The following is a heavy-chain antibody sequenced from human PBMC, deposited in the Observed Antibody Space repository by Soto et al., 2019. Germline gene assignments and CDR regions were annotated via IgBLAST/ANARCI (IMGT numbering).Heavy chain of an antibody. J-gene: IGHJ6*03. Sequence: GGSLRLSCAASGFTVSSNYMSWVRQAPGKGLEWVSVIYSGGSTDYADSVKGRFTIYRDNSKNTLYLQMNSLRAEDTDVYYCEMSIAARYYYYYYMDVWGKGTTVTVSS. V-gene: IGHV3-53*01. CDR3: EMSIAARYYYYYYMDV. CDR1: GFTVSSNY. CDR2: IYSGGST. D-gene: IGHD6-6*01.